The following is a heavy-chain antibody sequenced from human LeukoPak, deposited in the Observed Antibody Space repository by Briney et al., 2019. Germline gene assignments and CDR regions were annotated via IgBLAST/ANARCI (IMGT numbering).Heavy chain of an antibody. V-gene: IGHV3-30*04. Sequence: GGSLRLSCAASGFTFSSYAMHWVRQAPGKGLEWVAVISYDGSNKYYADSVKGRFTISRDNSKSTLYLQMNSLRAEDTAVYYCAKDPSGWLQYYFDYWGQGTLVTVSS. CDR3: AKDPSGWLQYYFDY. J-gene: IGHJ4*02. CDR2: ISYDGSNK. D-gene: IGHD6-19*01. CDR1: GFTFSSYA.